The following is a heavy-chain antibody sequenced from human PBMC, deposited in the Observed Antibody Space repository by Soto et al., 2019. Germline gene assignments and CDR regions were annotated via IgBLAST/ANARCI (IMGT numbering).Heavy chain of an antibody. CDR2: IYYSGST. CDR1: GGSISSYY. Sequence: PSETLSLTCTVSGGSISSYYWSWIRQPPGKGLEWIGYIYYSGSTNYNPSLKSRVTISVDTSKNQFSLKLSSVTAADTAVYYCARGGYYYGSGSFFPPFDYRGQGTLVTVSS. V-gene: IGHV4-59*01. D-gene: IGHD3-10*01. J-gene: IGHJ4*02. CDR3: ARGGYYYGSGSFFPPFDY.